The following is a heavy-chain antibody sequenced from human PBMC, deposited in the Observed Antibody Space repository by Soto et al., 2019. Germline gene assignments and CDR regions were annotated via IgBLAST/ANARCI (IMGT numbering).Heavy chain of an antibody. Sequence: GGALRVSWAAAWFLFSRYSLRWVRQAPGKGLEWVSLITSSNSYIYYGDSVKGRFTISRDNAKKSLYLQMNSLRAEDTAVYYCARDGGRLYRGDHYFDYWGLGTLVTVSS. J-gene: IGHJ4*02. CDR3: ARDGGRLYRGDHYFDY. V-gene: IGHV3-21*01. CDR1: WFLFSRYS. CDR2: ITSSNSYI. D-gene: IGHD3-10*01.